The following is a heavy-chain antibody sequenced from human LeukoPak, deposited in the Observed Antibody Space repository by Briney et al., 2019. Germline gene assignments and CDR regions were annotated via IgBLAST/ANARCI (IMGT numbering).Heavy chain of an antibody. Sequence: SETLSLTCTVSGGSISSYYWSWIRQPPGKGLEWIGYIYYSGSTNYNPSLKSRVTISVDTSKNQFSLKLSSVTAADTAVYYCARGGYDILTGYSLYYFDYWGQGTLVTVSS. CDR3: ARGGYDILTGYSLYYFDY. V-gene: IGHV4-59*01. D-gene: IGHD3-9*01. CDR2: IYYSGST. CDR1: GGSISSYY. J-gene: IGHJ4*02.